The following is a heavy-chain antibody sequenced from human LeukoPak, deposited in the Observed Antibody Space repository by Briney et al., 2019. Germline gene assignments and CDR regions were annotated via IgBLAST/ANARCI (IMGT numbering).Heavy chain of an antibody. D-gene: IGHD3-10*01. CDR1: GFTFRRYG. CDR2: IWYDGSEE. CDR3: ARGSGLVVRGDYFDY. J-gene: IGHJ4*02. V-gene: IGHV3-33*01. Sequence: GGSLRLSCAASGFTFRRYGMHWVRQAPGKGLEWVAIIWYDGSEEYYGDSVKGRVTISRDNSKNMVYLQMNSLRGEDTAVYYCARGSGLVVRGDYFDYWGQGTLVTVSS.